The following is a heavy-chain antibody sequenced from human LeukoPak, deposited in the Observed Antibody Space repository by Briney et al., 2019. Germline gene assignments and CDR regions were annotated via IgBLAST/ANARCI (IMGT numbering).Heavy chain of an antibody. CDR2: ISASGVMT. V-gene: IGHV3-23*01. CDR3: AKDRSIGTYYTFDH. J-gene: IGHJ4*02. CDR1: GFTFTDYA. D-gene: IGHD1-26*01. Sequence: GGSLRLSCPASGFTFTDYAMTWVRQAPGKGLEWVSSISASGVMTYYADSVKGRFTVSRDNSKNSLYLQMNSLTAADTAVYYCAKDRSIGTYYTFDHWGQGTLVTVSS.